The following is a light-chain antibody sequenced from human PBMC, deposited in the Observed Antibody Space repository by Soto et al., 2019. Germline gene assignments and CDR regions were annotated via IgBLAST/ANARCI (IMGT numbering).Light chain of an antibody. CDR1: QSVSSN. Sequence: DIVMTQSPATLSVSPGDRATLSCRASQSVSSNLAWYQQKFGQAPRLLIYGASTRVAGIPARFSGSGSGTEFTLTISSLQSEDLAVYYCQQYNNWPPVTFGQGTRLEIK. CDR2: GAS. CDR3: QQYNNWPPVT. J-gene: IGKJ5*01. V-gene: IGKV3-15*01.